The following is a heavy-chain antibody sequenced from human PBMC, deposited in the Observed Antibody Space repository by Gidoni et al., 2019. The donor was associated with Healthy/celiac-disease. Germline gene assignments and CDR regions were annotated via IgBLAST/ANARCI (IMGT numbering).Heavy chain of an antibody. CDR3: ARVNIAVAGNYFDY. CDR2: SSSSSSYI. CDR1: GFTFSSYS. D-gene: IGHD6-19*01. J-gene: IGHJ4*02. Sequence: EVQLVESGGGLVKPGGSLRLSCAASGFTFSSYSMNWVRQAPGKGLEWVSSSSSSSSYIYYADSVKGRFTISRDNAKNSLYLQMNSLRAEDTAVYYCARVNIAVAGNYFDYWGQGTLVTVSS. V-gene: IGHV3-21*01.